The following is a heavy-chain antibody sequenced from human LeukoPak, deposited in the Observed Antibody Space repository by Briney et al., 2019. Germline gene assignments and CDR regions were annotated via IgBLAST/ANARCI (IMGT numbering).Heavy chain of an antibody. CDR2: ISSSSSYI. V-gene: IGHV3-21*01. J-gene: IGHJ4*02. Sequence: GGSLRLSCAASGFTFSSYWMSWVRQAPGKGLEWVSSISSSSSYIYYADSVKGRFTISRDNAKNSLYLQMNSLRAEDTAVYYCARADFWSGYYSSDYWGQGTLVTVSS. CDR3: ARADFWSGYYSSDY. CDR1: GFTFSSYW. D-gene: IGHD3-3*01.